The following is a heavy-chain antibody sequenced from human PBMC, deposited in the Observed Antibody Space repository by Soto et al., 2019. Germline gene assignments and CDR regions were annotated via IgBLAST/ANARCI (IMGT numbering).Heavy chain of an antibody. D-gene: IGHD5-12*01. J-gene: IGHJ4*02. CDR1: GGSISSGNYF. CDR2: IYYSGST. CDR3: ARDQYSGYQFDS. Sequence: PSETLSLTCTVSGGSISSGNYFWSWIRQHPGKGLEWIGYIYYSGSTYYNPSLKSRVSISVDTSKNQFSLKLSSVTAADTAVYYCARDQYSGYQFDSWGQGARVTVSS. V-gene: IGHV4-31*03.